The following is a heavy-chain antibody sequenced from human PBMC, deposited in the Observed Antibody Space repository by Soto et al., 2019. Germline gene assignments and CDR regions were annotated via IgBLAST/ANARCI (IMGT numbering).Heavy chain of an antibody. CDR3: ARGGYYFYMDV. D-gene: IGHD1-26*01. CDR1: GGSVTISHW. Sequence: QVQLQESGPGLVKPSGTLSLTCAVSGGSVTISHWWSWVRQTPGKGLEWIGQIHHSGSTNYNPSLTSRVTISVVKSKNQFSLEMKSVTAADTAVYYCARGGYYFYMDVWGKGTTVTVSS. CDR2: IHHSGST. J-gene: IGHJ6*03. V-gene: IGHV4-4*02.